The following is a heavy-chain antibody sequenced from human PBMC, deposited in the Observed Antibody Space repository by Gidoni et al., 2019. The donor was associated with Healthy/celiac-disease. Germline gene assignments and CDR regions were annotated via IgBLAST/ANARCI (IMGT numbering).Heavy chain of an antibody. V-gene: IGHV3-30-3*01. J-gene: IGHJ6*02. D-gene: IGHD2-21*01. CDR2: IPYDGSNK. Sequence: QVQLVESGGGVVQPGRSLRLSCAASGFTFSSYAMHWVRQAPSKGLEWVAVIPYDGSNKYYADSVKGRFTIARDNSKNTLYLQMNSLRAEDTAVYYCARLGEHIKGYGMDVWGQGTTVTVSS. CDR1: GFTFSSYA. CDR3: ARLGEHIKGYGMDV.